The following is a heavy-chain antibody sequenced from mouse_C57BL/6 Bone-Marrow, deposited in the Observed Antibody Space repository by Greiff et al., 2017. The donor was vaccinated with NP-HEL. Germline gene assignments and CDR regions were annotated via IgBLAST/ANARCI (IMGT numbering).Heavy chain of an antibody. CDR3: ARDYGSSENAMDY. V-gene: IGHV3-6*01. Sequence: EVKLMESGPGLVKPSQSLTLTCSVTGYSITRGYYWNWIRPFPGNLLEWMGFISYDGSNNYHPYLKNKISFTRDTSKNQFCLKLNSVTTEDTATYDCARDYGSSENAMDYWGQGTSVTVSS. D-gene: IGHD1-1*01. J-gene: IGHJ4*01. CDR2: ISYDGSN. CDR1: GYSITRGYY.